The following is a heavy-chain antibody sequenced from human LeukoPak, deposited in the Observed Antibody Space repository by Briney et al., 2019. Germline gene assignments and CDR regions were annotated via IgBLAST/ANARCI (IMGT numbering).Heavy chain of an antibody. Sequence: GGSLRLSCAASEFTFSNYGMHWVREAPGKGLGWGAVISYDGSDKYYADSVKGRFTISRDNSKNTLYLQMNSLRTEDTAVYYCAKDGYPLGYCSSTSCPYYFNYWGQGTLVTVSS. D-gene: IGHD2-2*01. CDR1: EFTFSNYG. CDR3: AKDGYPLGYCSSTSCPYYFNY. J-gene: IGHJ4*02. CDR2: ISYDGSDK. V-gene: IGHV3-30*18.